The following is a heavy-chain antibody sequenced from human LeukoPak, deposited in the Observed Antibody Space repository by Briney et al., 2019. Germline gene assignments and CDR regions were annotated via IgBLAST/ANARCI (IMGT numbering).Heavy chain of an antibody. D-gene: IGHD3-3*01. CDR2: IYTSGST. CDR3: AREDFWSGTIQSDAFDI. V-gene: IGHV4-4*07. CDR1: GGSISSYY. J-gene: IGHJ3*02. Sequence: SETLSLTCTVSGGSISSYYWSWIRQPAGKGLEWIGRIYTSGSTNYNPSLKSRVTMSVDTSKNQFSLKLSSVTAADTAVYYCAREDFWSGTIQSDAFDIWGQGTMVTVSS.